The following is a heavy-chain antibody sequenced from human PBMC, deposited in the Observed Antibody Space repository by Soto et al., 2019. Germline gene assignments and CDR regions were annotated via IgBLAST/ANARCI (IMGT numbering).Heavy chain of an antibody. CDR3: ARVKPGAGPYFYYCYGMDD. D-gene: IGHD6-13*01. CDR2: IIPIFGTA. CDR1: GGTFSSYA. Sequence: SVKVSCKASGGTFSSYAISWVRQAPGQGLEWMGGIIPIFGTANYAQKFQGRVTITADESTSTAYMELSSLRSEDTAVYYCARVKPGAGPYFYYCYGMDDWGQGTTVPVSS. V-gene: IGHV1-69*13. J-gene: IGHJ6*02.